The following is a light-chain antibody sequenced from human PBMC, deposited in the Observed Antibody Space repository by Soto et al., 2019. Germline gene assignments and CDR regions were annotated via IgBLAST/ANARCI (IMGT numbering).Light chain of an antibody. J-gene: IGKJ2*01. Sequence: DIQMTQSPSSLSASLGDRVTISCRASQSITSYVNWYQQKPGKAPKLLIYSASSLQSGVPARFSGSGSGTDFTLTISSLQPEDSATYYCHQSYSPDTFGQGTKLEIK. CDR3: HQSYSPDT. CDR1: QSITSY. CDR2: SAS. V-gene: IGKV1-39*01.